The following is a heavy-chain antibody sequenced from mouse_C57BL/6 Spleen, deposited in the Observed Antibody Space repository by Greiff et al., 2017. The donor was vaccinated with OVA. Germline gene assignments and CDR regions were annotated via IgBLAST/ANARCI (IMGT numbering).Heavy chain of an antibody. V-gene: IGHV1-80*01. Sequence: QVQLQQSGAELVKPGASVKISCKASGYAFSSYWMNWVKQRPGKGLERIGQIYPGDGDTNYNGKFKGKATLTADKSSSTAYMQLSSLTSEDSAVYFCAREDTTVPLDYWGQGTTLTVSS. CDR1: GYAFSSYW. CDR3: AREDTTVPLDY. CDR2: IYPGDGDT. J-gene: IGHJ2*01. D-gene: IGHD1-1*01.